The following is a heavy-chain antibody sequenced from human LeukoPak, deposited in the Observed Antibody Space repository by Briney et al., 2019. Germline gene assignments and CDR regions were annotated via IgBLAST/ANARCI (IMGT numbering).Heavy chain of an antibody. V-gene: IGHV3-21*01. Sequence: GGSLRLSCAASGFTFSSYSMNWVRQAPGKGLEWVSSISSSSSYIYYADSVKGRFTTSRDNAKNSLYLQMNSLRAEDTAVYYCARAGGYYYGSGSLRNWGQGTLVTVSS. CDR2: ISSSSSYI. J-gene: IGHJ4*02. CDR1: GFTFSSYS. D-gene: IGHD3-10*01. CDR3: ARAGGYYYGSGSLRN.